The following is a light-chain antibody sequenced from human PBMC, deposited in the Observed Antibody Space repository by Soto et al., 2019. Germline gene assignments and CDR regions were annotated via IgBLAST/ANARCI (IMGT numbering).Light chain of an antibody. CDR2: EVS. V-gene: IGLV2-14*01. Sequence: QSALTQPASVSGSPGQSITISCTGTSSDVGGYNYVSWYQQHPGKAPKLMIYEVSNRPSGVSNRFSGSKSGHTASLTISGLQAEDEADYYCSSYTSSSTLGFGGGTKLTVL. CDR3: SSYTSSSTLG. J-gene: IGLJ3*02. CDR1: SSDVGGYNY.